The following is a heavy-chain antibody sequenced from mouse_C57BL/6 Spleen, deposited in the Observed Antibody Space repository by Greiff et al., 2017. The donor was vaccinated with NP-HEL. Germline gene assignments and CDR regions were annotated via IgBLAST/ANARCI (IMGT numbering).Heavy chain of an antibody. J-gene: IGHJ3*01. V-gene: IGHV5-9*01. CDR3: ARHANSDGAWFAY. Sequence: EVKLVESGGGLVKPGGSLKLSCAASGFTFSSYTMSWVRQTPEKRLEWVATISGGGGNTYYPDSVKGRFTISRDNAKNTLYLQMSSLRSEDTALYYCARHANSDGAWFAYWGQGTLVTVSA. CDR2: ISGGGGNT. CDR1: GFTFSSYT.